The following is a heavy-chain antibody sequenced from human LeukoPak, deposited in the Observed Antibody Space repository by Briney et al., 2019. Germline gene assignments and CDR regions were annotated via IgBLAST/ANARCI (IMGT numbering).Heavy chain of an antibody. V-gene: IGHV3-11*01. CDR3: ARDRWEGDGYNSGPDY. D-gene: IGHD5-24*01. J-gene: IGHJ4*02. CDR2: ISSSGGTV. CDR1: GFTFSDYY. Sequence: GGSLRLSCAASGFTFSDYYMSWIRQAPGKGLEWVSYISSSGGTVYYADSVKGRFTISRDNTKNSLYLQMNSLRAEDTAVYYCARDRWEGDGYNSGPDYWGQGTLVTVSS.